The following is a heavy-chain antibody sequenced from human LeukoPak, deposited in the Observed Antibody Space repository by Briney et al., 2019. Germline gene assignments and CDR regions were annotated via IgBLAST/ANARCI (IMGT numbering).Heavy chain of an antibody. J-gene: IGHJ4*02. D-gene: IGHD1-7*01. CDR1: GFTFSTYT. Sequence: GGSLRLSCAASGFTFSTYTMNWVRQAPGKGLEWVSFISRSSSYIYYADSVKGRFTISRDNAKNALYLQMNSLRAEDTAVYYCARDRDWNSGFDYWGQGTLVTVSS. V-gene: IGHV3-21*01. CDR3: ARDRDWNSGFDY. CDR2: ISRSSSYI.